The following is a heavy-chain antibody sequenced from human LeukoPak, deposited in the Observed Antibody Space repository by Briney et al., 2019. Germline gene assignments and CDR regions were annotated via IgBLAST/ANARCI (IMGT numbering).Heavy chain of an antibody. V-gene: IGHV4-39*01. CDR2: IFYSGTT. CDR1: GFIFTNYF. D-gene: IGHD5/OR15-5a*01. J-gene: IGHJ3*02. Sequence: PGGSLRLSCAASGFIFTNYFMSWVRQPPGKGLEWIGSIFYSGTTNYNPSLKSRVTISADTSKNQFSMKLSSATAADTAVYYCVRHSDRGSYRVYAFDIWGHGTMVTVS. CDR3: VRHSDRGSYRVYAFDI.